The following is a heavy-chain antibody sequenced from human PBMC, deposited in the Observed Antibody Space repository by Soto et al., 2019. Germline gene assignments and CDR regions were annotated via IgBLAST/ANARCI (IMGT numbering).Heavy chain of an antibody. CDR1: GGSISSGDYY. CDR3: ARRQAAALDY. J-gene: IGHJ4*02. V-gene: IGHV4-30-4*01. D-gene: IGHD6-13*01. Sequence: SETLSLTCTVSGGSISSGDYYWSWIRQPPGEGLEWIGYIYYSGSTYYNPSLKSRVTISVDTSKNQFSLKLSSVTAADTAVYYCARRQAAALDYWGQGTLVTVSS. CDR2: IYYSGST.